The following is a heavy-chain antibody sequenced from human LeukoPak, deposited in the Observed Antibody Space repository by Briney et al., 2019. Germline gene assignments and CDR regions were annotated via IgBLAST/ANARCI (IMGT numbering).Heavy chain of an antibody. V-gene: IGHV4-31*03. CDR3: ARAGVVVIALDY. CDR2: IYYSGST. Sequence: SQTLSLTCTVSGGSISSGGYYWSWIRQHPGKGLEWIGYIYYSGSTNYNPSLKSRVTISVDTSKNQFSLKLSSVTAADTAVYYCARAGVVVIALDYWGQGTLVTVSS. D-gene: IGHD3-22*01. CDR1: GGSISSGGYY. J-gene: IGHJ4*02.